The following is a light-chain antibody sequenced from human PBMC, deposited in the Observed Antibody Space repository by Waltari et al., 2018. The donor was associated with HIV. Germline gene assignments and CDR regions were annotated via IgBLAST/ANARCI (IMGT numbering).Light chain of an antibody. CDR2: GAS. Sequence: MVLTQSPGPLPLSRGERATLPCRASQSVSSSYLAWYQQKPGQAPRPLIYGASSRATGIPDRFSGSGSGTDFTLTISRLEPEDFAVYYCQQYGSSPPITFGQGTRLEIK. V-gene: IGKV3-20*01. CDR3: QQYGSSPPIT. CDR1: QSVSSSY. J-gene: IGKJ5*01.